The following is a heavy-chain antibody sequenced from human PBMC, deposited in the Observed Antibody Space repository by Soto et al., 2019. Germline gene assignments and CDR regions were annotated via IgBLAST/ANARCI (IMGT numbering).Heavy chain of an antibody. V-gene: IGHV3-64*01. Sequence: EVQLVESGGGLVQPGGSLRLSCAASGFTFSTYAMHWVRQAPGNGLEYVSAISSNGGSTYYANSVKGRFTISRDNSKNTLYLQMGSLRAEDMAVYYCARDRDGSSGWHGWFDPWGQGTLVTVSS. CDR1: GFTFSTYA. J-gene: IGHJ5*02. D-gene: IGHD6-19*01. CDR3: ARDRDGSSGWHGWFDP. CDR2: ISSNGGST.